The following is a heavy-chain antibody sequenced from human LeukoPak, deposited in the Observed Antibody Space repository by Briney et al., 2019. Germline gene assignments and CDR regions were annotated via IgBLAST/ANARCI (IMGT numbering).Heavy chain of an antibody. CDR3: ARDLGYYGSGSYRPFDY. CDR1: GYTFTDYY. V-gene: IGHV1-2*02. D-gene: IGHD3-10*01. Sequence: ASVKVSCKASGYTFTDYYMNWVRQAPGQGLEWMGWINPNSGGTNYAQKFQGRVTMTRDTSISTAYMELSRLRSDDTAVYYCARDLGYYGSGSYRPFDYWGQGTLVTVSS. J-gene: IGHJ4*02. CDR2: INPNSGGT.